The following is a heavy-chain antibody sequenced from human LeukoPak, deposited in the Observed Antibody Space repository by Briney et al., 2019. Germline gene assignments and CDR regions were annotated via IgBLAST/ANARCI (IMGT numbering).Heavy chain of an antibody. CDR2: IIPIFGTA. J-gene: IGHJ3*02. CDR1: GYTFTSYG. V-gene: IGHV1-69*13. Sequence: VASVKVSCKASGYTFTSYGISWVRQAPGQGLEWMGGIIPIFGTANYAQKFQGRVTITADESTSTAYMELSSLRSEDTAVYYCARNPLQGPDAFDIWGQGTMVTVSS. CDR3: ARNPLQGPDAFDI.